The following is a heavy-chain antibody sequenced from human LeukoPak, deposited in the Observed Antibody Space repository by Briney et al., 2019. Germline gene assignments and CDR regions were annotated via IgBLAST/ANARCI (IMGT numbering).Heavy chain of an antibody. J-gene: IGHJ3*02. Sequence: GGSLRLSCAASEFSVGSNYMTWVRQAPGKGLEWVSLIYSGGSTYYADSVKGRFTISRDNSKNTLYLQMNSLRAEDTAVYYCARSGSYGAFDIWGQGTMVTVSS. CDR2: IYSGGST. V-gene: IGHV3-66*01. D-gene: IGHD1-26*01. CDR3: ARSGSYGAFDI. CDR1: EFSVGSNY.